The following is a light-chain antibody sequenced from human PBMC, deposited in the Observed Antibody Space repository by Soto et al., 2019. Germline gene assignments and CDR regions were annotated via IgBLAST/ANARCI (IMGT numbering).Light chain of an antibody. Sequence: DIVMTQSPDSLAVSLGERATINCKSSQSVLYSSNNKNYLGRYQQKPGQPPKLLISWASTRESGVPDRFSGSGSGTDFTLTISSLQAEDVAVYYCQQYYSTPYTFGQGTKLEIK. CDR2: WAS. V-gene: IGKV4-1*01. CDR1: QSVLYSSNNKNY. CDR3: QQYYSTPYT. J-gene: IGKJ2*01.